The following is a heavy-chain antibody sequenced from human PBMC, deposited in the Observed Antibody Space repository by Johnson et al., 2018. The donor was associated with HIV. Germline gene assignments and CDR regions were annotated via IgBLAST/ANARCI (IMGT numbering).Heavy chain of an antibody. CDR3: ARKGVWAFDI. V-gene: IGHV3-66*01. CDR1: GFTVSSNY. J-gene: IGHJ3*02. Sequence: MQLVESGGGVVQPGRSLRLSCAASGFTVSSNYMSWVRQAPGKGLEWVSVIYTGGSTYYADSVKGRFTISRDNSKNTLYLQMNSLRAEDTAVYYCARKGVWAFDIWGQGTMVTVSS. CDR2: IYTGGST. D-gene: IGHD6-13*01.